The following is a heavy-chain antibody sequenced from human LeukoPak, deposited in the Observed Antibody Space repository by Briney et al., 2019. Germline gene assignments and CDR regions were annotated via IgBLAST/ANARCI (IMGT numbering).Heavy chain of an antibody. CDR1: GFTFSSYA. V-gene: IGHV3-23*03. D-gene: IGHD3-10*01. Sequence: PGGSLRLSCAASGFTFSSYAMSWVRQAPGKGLEWVSVIYSGGSTYYADSVKGRFTISTDNSKNMLYLQMNSLRAEGTAVYYCAKDRAYGSGSYSYWGQGTLVTVSS. CDR2: IYSGGST. CDR3: AKDRAYGSGSYSY. J-gene: IGHJ4*02.